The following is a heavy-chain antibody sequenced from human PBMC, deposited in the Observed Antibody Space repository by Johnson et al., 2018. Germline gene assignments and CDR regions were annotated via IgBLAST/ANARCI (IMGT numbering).Heavy chain of an antibody. Sequence: VQLVESGGGLVQPGRSLRLSCAASGFTFDDYAMHWVRQVPGKGLEWVSSINWNSGRIGYADSVKGRFTISRDNAKNSLYLQMNSLRAEDTALYYCAKVAPERWLQGCFDPWGQGTLVTVSS. J-gene: IGHJ5*02. CDR2: INWNSGRI. CDR1: GFTFDDYA. D-gene: IGHD5-24*01. V-gene: IGHV3-9*01. CDR3: AKVAPERWLQGCFDP.